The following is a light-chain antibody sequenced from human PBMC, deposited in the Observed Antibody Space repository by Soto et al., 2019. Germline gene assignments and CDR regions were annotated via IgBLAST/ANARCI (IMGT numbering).Light chain of an antibody. CDR3: SSYTSSSTLYV. V-gene: IGLV2-14*01. J-gene: IGLJ1*01. CDR2: EVS. Sequence: QSGLSQPASVSWSPGQSITISCTGTSSDVGGYNYVSWYQQHPGKAPKLMIYEVSNRPSGVSNRFSGSKSGNTASLTISGLQAEDEADYYCSSYTSSSTLYVFGPGTKVTVL. CDR1: SSDVGGYNY.